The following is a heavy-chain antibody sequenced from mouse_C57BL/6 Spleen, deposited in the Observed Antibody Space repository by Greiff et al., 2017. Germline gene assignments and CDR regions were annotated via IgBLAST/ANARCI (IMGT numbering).Heavy chain of an antibody. J-gene: IGHJ1*03. CDR2: IYPGDGDT. CDR1: GYAFSSSW. D-gene: IGHD1-1*01. V-gene: IGHV1-82*01. Sequence: VQLQQSGPELVKPGASVKISCKASGYAFSSSWMNWVKQRPGKGLEWIGRIYPGDGDTNYNGKFKGKATLTADKSSSTAYMQLSSLTSEDSAVYFCARVDYGSSWYFDVWGTGTTVTVSS. CDR3: ARVDYGSSWYFDV.